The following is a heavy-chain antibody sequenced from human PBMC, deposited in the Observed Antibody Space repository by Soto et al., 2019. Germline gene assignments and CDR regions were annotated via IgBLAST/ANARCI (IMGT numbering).Heavy chain of an antibody. CDR2: ISSSRSTI. Sequence: EVQLVESGGGLVQPGGSLRLSCAASGFTFSSYSMNWVRQAPGKGLEWVSYISSSRSTIYYADSVKGRFTISRDNAKNSLYLQMNSLRDEDTAVYYCARDWDCSGGSCYSVAYYYYGMDVWGQGTTVTVSS. D-gene: IGHD2-15*01. V-gene: IGHV3-48*02. J-gene: IGHJ6*02. CDR3: ARDWDCSGGSCYSVAYYYYGMDV. CDR1: GFTFSSYS.